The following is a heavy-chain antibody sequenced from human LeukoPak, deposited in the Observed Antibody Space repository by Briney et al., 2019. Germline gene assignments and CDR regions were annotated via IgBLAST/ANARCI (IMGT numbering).Heavy chain of an antibody. D-gene: IGHD6-19*01. CDR2: IYTSGST. J-gene: IGHJ4*02. CDR1: GGSISSFY. V-gene: IGHV4-4*07. CDR3: ARDRIAVAGTFDC. Sequence: SETLSLTCTVSGGSISSFYWSWLRQPAGKGLEWIGRIYTSGSTNYNPSLKSRVPMSVDTSNNQFYLKLRSVTTADTAVYYCARDRIAVAGTFDCWGQGTLVTGSS.